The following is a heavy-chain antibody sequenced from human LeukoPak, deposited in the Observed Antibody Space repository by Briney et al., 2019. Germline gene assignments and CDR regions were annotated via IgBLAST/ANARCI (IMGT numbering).Heavy chain of an antibody. D-gene: IGHD6-19*01. CDR1: GGSISSYY. V-gene: IGHV4-59*08. J-gene: IGHJ4*02. Sequence: SETLSLTCTVSGGSISSYYWSWIRQPPGKGLERVGYIYYSGITNYNPSLKSRVTISVDPSKNQFSLRLSSVTAADTAVYYRARLSAVAGNWASDYWGQGALVTVSS. CDR3: ARLSAVAGNWASDY. CDR2: IYYSGIT.